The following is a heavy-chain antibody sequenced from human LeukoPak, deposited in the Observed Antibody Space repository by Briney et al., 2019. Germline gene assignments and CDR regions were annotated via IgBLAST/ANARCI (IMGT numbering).Heavy chain of an antibody. J-gene: IGHJ6*03. D-gene: IGHD3-3*01. V-gene: IGHV3-20*04. CDR2: INWNGGST. CDR1: GFTFDDYG. CDR3: ARASPPALYYDFWSGYYTDYYYMDV. Sequence: PGGSLRLSCAASGFTFDDYGMSWVRQAPGKGLEWVSGINWNGGSTGYADSVKGRFTISRDNAKNSLYLQMNSLRAEDTALYYCARASPPALYYDFWSGYYTDYYYMDVWGKGTTVTVSS.